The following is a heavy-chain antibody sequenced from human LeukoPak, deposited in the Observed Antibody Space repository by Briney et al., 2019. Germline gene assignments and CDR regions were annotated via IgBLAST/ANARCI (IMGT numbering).Heavy chain of an antibody. CDR1: GDSVSSNSAA. J-gene: IGHJ5*02. Sequence: SQTLTLTCALSGDSVSSNSAAWHWIRQSPSRGLEWLGRTYYRSKWYNDYAVSVKSRITINPDTSKNQFSLQLNSVTPEDTAVYYCARARIAVAGHWFDPWGQGTLVTVSS. D-gene: IGHD6-19*01. V-gene: IGHV6-1*01. CDR3: ARARIAVAGHWFDP. CDR2: TYYRSKWYN.